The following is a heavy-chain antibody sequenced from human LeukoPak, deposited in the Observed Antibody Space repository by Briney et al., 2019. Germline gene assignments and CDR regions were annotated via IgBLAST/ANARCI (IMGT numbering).Heavy chain of an antibody. CDR3: ARRFGYCSSTSCYSGFDY. CDR1: GYSFTSYW. J-gene: IGHJ4*02. CDR2: IDPSDSYT. Sequence: GESLKISCKGSGYSFTSYWISWVRQLPGKGLEWMGRIDPSDSYTNYSPSFQGHVTISADKSISTAHLQWSSLKASDTAMYYCARRFGYCSSTSCYSGFDYWGQGTLVTVSS. V-gene: IGHV5-10-1*01. D-gene: IGHD2-2*01.